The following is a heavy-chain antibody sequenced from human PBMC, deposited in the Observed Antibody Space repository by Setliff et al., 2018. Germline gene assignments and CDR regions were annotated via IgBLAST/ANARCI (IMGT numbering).Heavy chain of an antibody. D-gene: IGHD3-22*01. CDR1: GYTSINYG. Sequence: ASVKVSCKASGYTSINYGISWVRQAPGQGLEWMGWISGSTDNTNYAQKFRGRVTLTKNTSTSTAYMELRSLRSDDTAVYYCARDLDYQYYYETSGRDAFDIWGLGTMVTVSS. J-gene: IGHJ3*02. V-gene: IGHV1-18*01. CDR2: ISGSTDNT. CDR3: ARDLDYQYYYETSGRDAFDI.